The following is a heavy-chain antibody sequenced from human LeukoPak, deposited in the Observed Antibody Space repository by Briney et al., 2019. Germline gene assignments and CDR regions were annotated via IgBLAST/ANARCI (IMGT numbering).Heavy chain of an antibody. CDR1: GYSISSGYH. V-gene: IGHV4-38-2*02. CDR3: ARVVQSTDSSGFYLPEYFQH. CDR2: IYHSGST. J-gene: IGHJ1*01. Sequence: SETLSLTCTVSGYSISSGYHWGWIRQPPGKGLEWIGSIYHSGSTYYNPSLKSRVTISVDTSKNQFSPKLRSVAAADTAVYYCARVVQSTDSSGFYLPEYFQHWGQGTLVTVSS. D-gene: IGHD3-22*01.